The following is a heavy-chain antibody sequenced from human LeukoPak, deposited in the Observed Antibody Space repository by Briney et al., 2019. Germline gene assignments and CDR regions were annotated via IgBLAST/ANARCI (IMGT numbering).Heavy chain of an antibody. V-gene: IGHV1-24*01. CDR2: FDPEDSET. J-gene: IGHJ1*01. CDR1: GYTLTELS. D-gene: IGHD3-22*01. Sequence: ASVKVSCKVSGYTLTELSMHWVRQAPGKGLEWMGGFDPEDSETIYAQKLQGRVTMTEDTSTDTAYMELSSLRSEDTAVYYCATASGYHFQHWGQGTLVTVSS. CDR3: ATASGYHFQH.